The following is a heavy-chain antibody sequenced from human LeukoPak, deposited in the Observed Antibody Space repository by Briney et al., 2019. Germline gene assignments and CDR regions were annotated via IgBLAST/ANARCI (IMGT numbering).Heavy chain of an antibody. J-gene: IGHJ4*02. D-gene: IGHD6-25*01. CDR1: GASISSGDYY. CDR3: VRRGQRLNPGLYYFDY. Sequence: SETLSLTCTVSGASISSGDYYWGWIRQSPGRGLEWIGTIYYSGSTNYSPSLKSRVTISVDTSENQFSLRLSSVTATDTAVYYCVRRGQRLNPGLYYFDYWGQGTLVTVSS. CDR2: IYYSGST. V-gene: IGHV4-39*01.